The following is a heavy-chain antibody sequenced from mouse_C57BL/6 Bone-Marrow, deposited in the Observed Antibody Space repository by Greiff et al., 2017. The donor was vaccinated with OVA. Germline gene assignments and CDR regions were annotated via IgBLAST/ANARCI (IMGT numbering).Heavy chain of an antibody. V-gene: IGHV2-2*01. CDR3: ASPGAWFAY. CDR2: IWSGGST. J-gene: IGHJ3*01. CDR1: GFSLTSYG. Sequence: VMLVESGPGLVQPSQSLSITCTVSGFSLTSYGVHWVRQSPGKGLEWLGVIWSGGSTDYNAAFISRLSISKDNSKSQVFFKMNSLQADDTAIYYCASPGAWFAYWGQGTLVTVSA.